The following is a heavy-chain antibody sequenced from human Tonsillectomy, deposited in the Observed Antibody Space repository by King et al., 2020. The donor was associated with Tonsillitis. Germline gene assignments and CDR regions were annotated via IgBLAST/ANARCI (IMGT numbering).Heavy chain of an antibody. V-gene: IGHV4-30-4*01. J-gene: IGHJ4*02. CDR3: ARTSISMVRGITIDY. Sequence: VQLQESGPGLVKPSQTLSLTCTVSGGSISSGDYYWSWIRQPSGKGLEYIGYIYYSGSTYYNPSLKSRITISVDTSKNQFSLKLSSVTAADTAVYYCARTSISMVRGITIDYWGQGTLVTVSS. CDR1: GGSISSGDYY. CDR2: IYYSGST. D-gene: IGHD3-10*01.